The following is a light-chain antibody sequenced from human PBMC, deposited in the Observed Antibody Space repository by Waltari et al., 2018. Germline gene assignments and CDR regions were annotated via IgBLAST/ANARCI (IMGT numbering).Light chain of an antibody. Sequence: DIVLTQSPGTLSLSPGERATLSCRASQSVSSSYLAWYQQKPGQAPRLLIYGASSRATGIPDRFSGSGSGTDVTLTISRLEPEDFAVYYCQQYGSSPNTFGQGTKLEIK. J-gene: IGKJ2*01. CDR1: QSVSSSY. V-gene: IGKV3-20*01. CDR2: GAS. CDR3: QQYGSSPNT.